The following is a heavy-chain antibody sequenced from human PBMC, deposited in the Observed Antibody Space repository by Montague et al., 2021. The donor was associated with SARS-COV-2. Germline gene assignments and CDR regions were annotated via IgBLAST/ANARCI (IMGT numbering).Heavy chain of an antibody. Sequence: PALVKPTQTLTLTCTVSGFSLSTSGEGVGWIRQPPGKALEWLALIFWDDDKRYSPSLKNRVTITKDTSKNQVVLRMTNVDPLDTATYYCAHKVKWELYYFDYWGQGTLVTVSS. CDR1: GFSLSTSGEG. CDR3: AHKVKWELYYFDY. CDR2: IFWDDDK. V-gene: IGHV2-5*02. J-gene: IGHJ4*02. D-gene: IGHD4-23*01.